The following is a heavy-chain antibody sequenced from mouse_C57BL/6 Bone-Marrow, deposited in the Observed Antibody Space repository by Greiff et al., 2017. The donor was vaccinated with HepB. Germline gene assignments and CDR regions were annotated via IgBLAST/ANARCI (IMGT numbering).Heavy chain of an antibody. D-gene: IGHD2-4*01. V-gene: IGHV1-69*01. CDR2: IDPSDSYT. CDR1: GYTFTSYW. CDR3: AREVYYEYDGFAY. Sequence: QVQLQQPGAELVMPGASVKLSCKASGYTFTSYWMHWVKQRPGQGLEWIGEIDPSDSYTNYNQKFKGKATLTVDKSSSTAYMQLSSQTSEDSAVYYCAREVYYEYDGFAYWGQGTRVTVSA. J-gene: IGHJ3*01.